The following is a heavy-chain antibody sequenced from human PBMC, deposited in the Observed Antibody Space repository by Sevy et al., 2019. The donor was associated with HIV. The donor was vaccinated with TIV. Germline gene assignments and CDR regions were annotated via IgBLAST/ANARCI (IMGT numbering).Heavy chain of an antibody. D-gene: IGHD7-27*01. CDR2: INTSGST. V-gene: IGHV4-4*07. Sequence: SETLSLTCTVSGDSFSSYIWAWIRQPAGKGLEWIERINTSGSTNYNPTLKSRVTMSVDTSKSQFSLKVTSLTAAETAIYFCARSNWVTATNGFSKSYYFDYWGQGSLVTVSS. CDR1: GDSFSSYI. CDR3: ARSNWVTATNGFSKSYYFDY. J-gene: IGHJ4*02.